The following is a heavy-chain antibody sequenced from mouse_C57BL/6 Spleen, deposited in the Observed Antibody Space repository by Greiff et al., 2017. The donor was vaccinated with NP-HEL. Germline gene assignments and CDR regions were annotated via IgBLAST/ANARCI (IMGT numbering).Heavy chain of an antibody. CDR2: IHPNSGST. Sequence: QVQLQHPGAELVKPGASVKLSCKASGYTFTSYWMHWVKQRPGQGLEWIGMIHPNSGSTNYNEKFKSKATLTVDKSSSTAYMQLSSLTSEDSAVYYCARCKDWEYYFDYWGQGTTLTVSS. D-gene: IGHD4-1*01. CDR3: ARCKDWEYYFDY. V-gene: IGHV1-64*01. CDR1: GYTFTSYW. J-gene: IGHJ2*01.